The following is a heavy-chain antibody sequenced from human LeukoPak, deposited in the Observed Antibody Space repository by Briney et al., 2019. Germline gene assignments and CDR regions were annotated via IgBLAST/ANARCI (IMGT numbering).Heavy chain of an antibody. CDR2: ISSSSSYI. V-gene: IGHV3-21*01. J-gene: IGHJ3*02. CDR3: ARCGYSYGSECVADAFDI. D-gene: IGHD5-18*01. Sequence: GGSLRLSCAASGFTFSSYSMNWVRQAPGKGLEWVSSISSSSSYIYYADSVKGRFTISRDNAKNSLYLQMNSLRAEDTAVYYCARCGYSYGSECVADAFDIWGQGTMVTVSS. CDR1: GFTFSSYS.